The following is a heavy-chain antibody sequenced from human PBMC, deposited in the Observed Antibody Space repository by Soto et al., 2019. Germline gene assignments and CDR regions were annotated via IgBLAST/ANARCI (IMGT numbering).Heavy chain of an antibody. D-gene: IGHD1-7*01. CDR1: GFTFSTYW. CDR3: XXXPXIGTXDYGLDV. J-gene: IGHJ6*02. Sequence: EVQLVESGGGLVQPGGSLRLSCAASGFTFSTYWMHWVRQPPGKGLVWVSRINNDGSNTAYADSVKGRFTISRDNAQSTXXLXXXXXXXXXXXXXXXXXXPXIGTXDYGLDVWGQGTTVSVSS. CDR2: INNDGSNT. V-gene: IGHV3-74*01.